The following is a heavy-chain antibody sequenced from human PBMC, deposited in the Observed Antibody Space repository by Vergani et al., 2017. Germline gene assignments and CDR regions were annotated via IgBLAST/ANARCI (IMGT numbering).Heavy chain of an antibody. J-gene: IGHJ4*02. D-gene: IGHD3-22*01. CDR3: AREIPIHSSGYYYFFDY. CDR1: GGSFSGYY. Sequence: QVQLQQWGAGLLKPSETLSLTCAVYGGSFSGYYWSWIRQPPGKGLEWIGEINHSGSTNYNPSLKSRVTISVDTSKNQFSLKLSSVTAADTAVYYCAREIPIHSSGYYYFFDYWGQGTLVTVSS. V-gene: IGHV4-34*01. CDR2: INHSGST.